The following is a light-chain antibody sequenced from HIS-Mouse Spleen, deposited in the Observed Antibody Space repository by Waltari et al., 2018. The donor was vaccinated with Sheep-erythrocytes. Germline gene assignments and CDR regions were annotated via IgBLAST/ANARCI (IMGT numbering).Light chain of an antibody. J-gene: IGLJ3*02. CDR3: SSYTSSSTWV. CDR2: DVS. Sequence: PGQSITISCTGTSSDVGGYNYVSWYQQHPGKAPKLMIYDVSTRPSGVSNRFSGSKSGNTASLTISGLQAEDESDYYCSSYTSSSTWVFGGGTKLTVL. V-gene: IGLV2-14*03. CDR1: SSDVGGYNY.